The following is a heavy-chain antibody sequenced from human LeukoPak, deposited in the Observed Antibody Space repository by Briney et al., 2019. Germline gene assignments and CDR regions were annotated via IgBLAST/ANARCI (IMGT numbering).Heavy chain of an antibody. CDR1: GFTFSNYN. CDR2: IGSRSSTI. Sequence: GGSLRLSCAASGFTFSNYNMNWVRQAPGKGLEWVSYIGSRSSTIYYADSVKGRFTISRDNAKNSLYVQMNSLRAEDTAVYYCARDRGRSSFDYWGQGTLVSVSS. V-gene: IGHV3-48*01. D-gene: IGHD1-26*01. CDR3: ARDRGRSSFDY. J-gene: IGHJ4*02.